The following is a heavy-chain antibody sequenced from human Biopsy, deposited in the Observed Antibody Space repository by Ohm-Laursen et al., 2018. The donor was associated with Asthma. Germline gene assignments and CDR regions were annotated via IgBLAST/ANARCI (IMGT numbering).Heavy chain of an antibody. J-gene: IGHJ6*02. CDR3: ARGPELDV. Sequence: GTLSLTCNVYPGSFSGFFWTWIRQSPGKGLEWIGETNERGVANNNPSLKSRVIISIDTYWNRVSLKLTSVTAADTAVYYCARGPELDVWGQGTTVTVSS. CDR2: TNERGVA. V-gene: IGHV4-34*01. CDR1: PGSFSGFF.